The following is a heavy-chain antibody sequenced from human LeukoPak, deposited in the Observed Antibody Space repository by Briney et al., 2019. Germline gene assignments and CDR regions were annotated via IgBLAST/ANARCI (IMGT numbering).Heavy chain of an antibody. V-gene: IGHV4-39*07. CDR2: IYYSGST. D-gene: IGHD3-10*01. J-gene: IGHJ3*02. Sequence: PSETLSLTCTVSGGSISSSSYYWGWIRQPPGKGLEWIGSIYYSGSTYYNPSLKSRVTISVDTSKNQFSLQLNSVTPEDTALYYCARGGLVRGSINSLIGFDIWGQGIMVTVSS. CDR3: ARGGLVRGSINSLIGFDI. CDR1: GGSISSSSYY.